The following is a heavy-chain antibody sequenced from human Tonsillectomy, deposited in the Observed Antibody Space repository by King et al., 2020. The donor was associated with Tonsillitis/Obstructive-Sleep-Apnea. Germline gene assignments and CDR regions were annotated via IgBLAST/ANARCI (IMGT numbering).Heavy chain of an antibody. CDR1: GYTFTSYY. CDR3: ARGTSTVTTGWFDP. J-gene: IGHJ5*02. V-gene: IGHV1-46*01. CDR2: INPSGGST. D-gene: IGHD4-17*01. Sequence: VQLVESGAEVKKPGASVKVSCKASGYTFTSYYMHWVRQAPGQGLEWRGIINPSGGSTSYAQKFQGRVTITRDTATSTGYMALSSLRSEDTAVYYCARGTSTVTTGWFDPWGQGTLVTVSS.